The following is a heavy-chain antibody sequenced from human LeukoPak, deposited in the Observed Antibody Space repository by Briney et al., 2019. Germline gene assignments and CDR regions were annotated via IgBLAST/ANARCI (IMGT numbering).Heavy chain of an antibody. CDR2: ISAYNGNT. V-gene: IGHV1-18*04. CDR1: GYTFTSYG. D-gene: IGHD2-2*01. CDR3: ARDDADVVVPAAMRVGMDV. J-gene: IGHJ6*04. Sequence: ASVKASCKASGYTFTSYGISWVRQAPGQGLEWMGWISAYNGNTNYAQKLQGRVTMTTDTSTSTAYMELRSLRSDDTAVYYCARDDADVVVPAAMRVGMDVWGKGTTVTVSS.